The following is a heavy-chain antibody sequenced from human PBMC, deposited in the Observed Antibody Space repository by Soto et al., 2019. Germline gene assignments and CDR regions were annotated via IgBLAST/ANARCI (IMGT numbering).Heavy chain of an antibody. CDR1: GGTFSSYT. J-gene: IGHJ3*02. CDR2: IIPILGIA. D-gene: IGHD2-21*01. Sequence: GASVKVSCKASGGTFSSYTISWVRQAPGQGLEWMGRIIPILGIANYAQKFQGRVTITADKSTSTAYTELSSLRSEDTAVYYCARVWGSPDAFDIWGQGTMVTVSS. V-gene: IGHV1-69*02. CDR3: ARVWGSPDAFDI.